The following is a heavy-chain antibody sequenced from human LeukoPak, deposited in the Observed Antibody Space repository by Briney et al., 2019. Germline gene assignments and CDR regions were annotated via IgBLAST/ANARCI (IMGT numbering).Heavy chain of an antibody. CDR3: ARDRTTYYYDSSGSYLDY. CDR2: ISYDGSNK. V-gene: IGHV3-30*01. J-gene: IGHJ4*02. CDR1: GFTFSSYA. Sequence: PGGSLRLSCAASGFTFSSYAMHWVRQAPGKGLEWVAVISYDGSNKYYADSVKGRFTISRDNSKNTLYLQMNSLRAEDTAVYYCARDRTTYYYDSSGSYLDYWGQGTLVTVSS. D-gene: IGHD3-22*01.